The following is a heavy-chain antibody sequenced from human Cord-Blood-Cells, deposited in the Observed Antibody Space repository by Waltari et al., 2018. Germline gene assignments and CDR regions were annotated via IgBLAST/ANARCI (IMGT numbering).Heavy chain of an antibody. CDR2: IYHSGRT. D-gene: IGHD3-16*02. V-gene: IGHV4-38-2*02. CDR1: GYSISSGYY. Sequence: QVQLQESGPGLVKPSETLSLTCTVSGYSISSGYYWGWLRQPPGRGLEWIGSIYHSGRTYYNPSLKSRVTISVDTSKNQFSLKLSSVTAADTAVYYCARSSWSYDYVWGSYPFDYWGQGTLVTVSS. CDR3: ARSSWSYDYVWGSYPFDY. J-gene: IGHJ4*02.